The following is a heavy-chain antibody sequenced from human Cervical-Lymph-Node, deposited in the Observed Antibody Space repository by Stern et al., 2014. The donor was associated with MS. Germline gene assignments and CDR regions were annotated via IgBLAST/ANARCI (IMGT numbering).Heavy chain of an antibody. J-gene: IGHJ4*02. CDR3: ARDRGSYSDY. D-gene: IGHD1-26*01. V-gene: IGHV1-2*02. CDR2: ISPKTGSA. Sequence: VQLVQSGAAVERPGASVKVSCKASGYTFTAYFLHWVRKAHGQGLDWMGVISPKTGSATYAQKFQDRVTMTRDTSINTGYMEVSSLRSDDTAVYYCARDRGSYSDYWGQGTLVAVSS. CDR1: GYTFTAYF.